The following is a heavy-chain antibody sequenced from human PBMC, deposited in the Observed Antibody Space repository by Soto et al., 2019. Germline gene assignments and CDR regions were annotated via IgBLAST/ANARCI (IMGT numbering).Heavy chain of an antibody. V-gene: IGHV3-30-3*01. Sequence: GGSLTLACAASGFTFSSYSMSWVSQAPGKGLEWVAVISYDGSNKYYADSVKGRFTISRDNSKDTLYLQMNSLRAEDTAVYYCARDEQLALDYWGQGTLVTVSS. D-gene: IGHD6-6*01. CDR1: GFTFSSYS. CDR3: ARDEQLALDY. CDR2: ISYDGSNK. J-gene: IGHJ4*02.